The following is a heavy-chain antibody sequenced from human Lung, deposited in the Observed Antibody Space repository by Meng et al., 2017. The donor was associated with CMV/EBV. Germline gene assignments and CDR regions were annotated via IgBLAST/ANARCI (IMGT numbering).Heavy chain of an antibody. D-gene: IGHD3-3*01. CDR3: ARATYYDFWSGYPYFDY. CDR2: INHSGST. V-gene: IGHV4-34*01. CDR1: GGSFSGYY. J-gene: IGHJ4*02. Sequence: SETLSLTCAVHGGSFSGYYWSWIRQPPGKGLEWIGEINHSGSTNYNPSLKSRVTISVDTSKNQFSLKLSSVTAADTAVYYCARATYYDFWSGYPYFDYWGQGTLVTVSS.